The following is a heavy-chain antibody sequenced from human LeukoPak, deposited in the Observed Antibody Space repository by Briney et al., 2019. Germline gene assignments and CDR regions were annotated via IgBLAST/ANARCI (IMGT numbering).Heavy chain of an antibody. J-gene: IGHJ4*02. Sequence: SETLSLTCAVCGGSFSGYYWSWIRQPPGKGLEWIGEINHSGSTNYNPSLKSRVTISVDTSKNQFSLKLSSVTAADTAVYYCARGESRIETPSYWGQGTLVTVSS. CDR3: ARGESRIETPSY. CDR1: GGSFSGYY. CDR2: INHSGST. D-gene: IGHD3-16*02. V-gene: IGHV4-34*01.